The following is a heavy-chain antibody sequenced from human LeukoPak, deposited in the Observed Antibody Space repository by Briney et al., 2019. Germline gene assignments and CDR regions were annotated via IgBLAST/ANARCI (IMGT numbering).Heavy chain of an antibody. CDR1: GFTFSNYW. V-gene: IGHV3-7*01. J-gene: IGHJ5*02. CDR3: ARETAVNWFDP. Sequence: GGSLRPSCAASGFTFSNYWMSWVRQAPGRGLEWVANIKQDGSEKYYVDSVKGRFTISRDNAKNSLYLQMSSLRAEDTAVYYCARETAVNWFDPWGQGTLVTVSS. CDR2: IKQDGSEK.